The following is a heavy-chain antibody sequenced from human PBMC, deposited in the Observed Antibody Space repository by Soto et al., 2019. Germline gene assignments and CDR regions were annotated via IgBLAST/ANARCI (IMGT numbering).Heavy chain of an antibody. CDR3: AGRIAVAGTLAY. Sequence: GGSLRLSCAASGLTFSSYAMSWVRQAPGKGLEWVSAISGSGGSTFYADSVKGRFTISRDNSKNTLFLQMSSLRVEDTAVYYCAGRIAVAGTLAYWGQGTLVTVSS. CDR1: GLTFSSYA. CDR2: ISGSGGST. D-gene: IGHD6-19*01. V-gene: IGHV3-23*01. J-gene: IGHJ4*02.